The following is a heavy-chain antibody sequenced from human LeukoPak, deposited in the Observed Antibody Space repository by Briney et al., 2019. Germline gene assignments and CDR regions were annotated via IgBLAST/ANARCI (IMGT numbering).Heavy chain of an antibody. J-gene: IGHJ4*02. D-gene: IGHD2-21*02. Sequence: PGGSLRLSCAASGFSFSSYTMNWVRQAPGKGLEWVSIISSSSSYVYYADSVKGRFTISRDNAKNALYLQMNSLRVEDTAVYYCARDGRCGGDCYASWGQGTLVTVSS. CDR1: GFSFSSYT. CDR3: ARDGRCGGDCYAS. V-gene: IGHV3-21*01. CDR2: ISSSSSYV.